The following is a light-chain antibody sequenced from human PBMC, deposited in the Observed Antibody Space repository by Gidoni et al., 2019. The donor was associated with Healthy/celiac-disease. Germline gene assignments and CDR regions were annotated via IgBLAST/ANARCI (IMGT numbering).Light chain of an antibody. V-gene: IGKV1-39*01. CDR1: QSISSY. J-gene: IGKJ2*01. CDR3: QQSYSTGYT. CDR2: AAS. Sequence: DIQMTQSPSSLSASVGDRVTITCRASQSISSYLNWYQQKPGKAPKLLIYAASSLQSGVPSRFSGSGSGTDFTLPSSSLQPEDFATYYCQQSYSTGYTFGQGTKLEIK.